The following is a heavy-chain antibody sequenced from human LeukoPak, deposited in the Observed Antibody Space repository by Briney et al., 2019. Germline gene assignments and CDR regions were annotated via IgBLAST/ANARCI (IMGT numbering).Heavy chain of an antibody. CDR3: ARGATAMDHHFDY. Sequence: GGSLRLSCAASGFTFSSYSMNWVRQAPGKGLEWVSSISSSSSYIYYADSVKGRFTISRDNAKNSLYLQMNSLRDEDTAVYYCARGATAMDHHFDYWGQGTLVTVSS. CDR1: GFTFSSYS. V-gene: IGHV3-21*01. D-gene: IGHD5-18*01. CDR2: ISSSSSYI. J-gene: IGHJ4*02.